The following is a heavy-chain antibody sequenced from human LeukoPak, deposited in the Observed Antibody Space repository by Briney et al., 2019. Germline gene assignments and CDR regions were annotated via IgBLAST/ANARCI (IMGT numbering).Heavy chain of an antibody. J-gene: IGHJ4*02. D-gene: IGHD6-13*01. Sequence: ASVKVSCKASGYTFTGYYMHWVRQAPGQGLEWMGWINPNSGGTKYAQKFQGRVTMTRDTSISTAYMELSRLRSDDTAVYYCVRTGYSSSYRFTGDYWGQGTLVTVSS. CDR1: GYTFTGYY. V-gene: IGHV1-2*02. CDR3: VRTGYSSSYRFTGDY. CDR2: INPNSGGT.